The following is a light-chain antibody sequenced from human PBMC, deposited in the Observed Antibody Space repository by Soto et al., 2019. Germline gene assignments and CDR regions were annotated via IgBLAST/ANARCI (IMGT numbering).Light chain of an antibody. J-gene: IGLJ1*01. V-gene: IGLV2-8*01. CDR2: EVN. Sequence: QSLLTQPPSASGTPGQSVTISCTGTSSDVGGYNYVSWYQQHPGKAPKLMIFEVNKRPSGVPDRFSGSKSGNTASLTVSGLQAEDEADYYCGSYTGGNAYVFGAGTKVTVL. CDR3: GSYTGGNAYV. CDR1: SSDVGGYNY.